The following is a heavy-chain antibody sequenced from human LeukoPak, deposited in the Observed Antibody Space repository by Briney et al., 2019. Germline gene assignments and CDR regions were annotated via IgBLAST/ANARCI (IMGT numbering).Heavy chain of an antibody. J-gene: IGHJ4*02. V-gene: IGHV4-59*08. CDR3: ARLGGGYGFDY. CDR1: GGSISSYY. D-gene: IGHD2-15*01. Sequence: SETLSLTCTVSGGSISSYYWSWIRQPPGKGLEWIGYIYYSGSTNYNPSLKSRVTISVDTSKNQFSLKLSSVTAADTAVYYCARLGGGYGFDYWGQGTLVTVSS. CDR2: IYYSGST.